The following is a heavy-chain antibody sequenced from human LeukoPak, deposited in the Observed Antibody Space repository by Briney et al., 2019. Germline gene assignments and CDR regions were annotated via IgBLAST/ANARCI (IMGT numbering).Heavy chain of an antibody. CDR1: GFTFSSYA. V-gene: IGHV3-23*01. D-gene: IGHD3-16*02. CDR3: AAQKRGNYRPYYFDY. CDR2: ISGSGDRT. Sequence: PGGSLRLSCAASGFTFSSYAMSWVRQAPGRGLEWVSIISGSGDRTYYADSVKGRFTISRDNSKNTLYLQMNSLRAEDTAVYYCAAQKRGNYRPYYFDYWGQGTLVTVSA. J-gene: IGHJ4*02.